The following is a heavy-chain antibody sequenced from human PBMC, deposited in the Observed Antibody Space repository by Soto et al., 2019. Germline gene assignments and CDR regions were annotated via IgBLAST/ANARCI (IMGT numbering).Heavy chain of an antibody. CDR2: IYYSGST. Sequence: PSETLSLTCTVSGGSMSSYYWSWIRQSPGKGLEWIGHIYYSGSTNFHPSLKSRVTISVDTSKNQFSLKLSSVTAADTAVYYCARDYCSSTSCYAEYWGQGTLVTVSS. D-gene: IGHD2-2*01. CDR1: GGSMSSYY. J-gene: IGHJ4*02. V-gene: IGHV4-59*01. CDR3: ARDYCSSTSCYAEY.